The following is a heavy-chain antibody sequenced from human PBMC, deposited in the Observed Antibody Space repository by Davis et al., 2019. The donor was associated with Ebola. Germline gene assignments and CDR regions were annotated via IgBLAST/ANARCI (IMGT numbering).Heavy chain of an antibody. J-gene: IGHJ4*02. D-gene: IGHD2-2*01. CDR1: GYTLTSYD. CDR2: MNPNSGNT. CDR3: ARAVRYPVVVTRSSRKYYFDY. V-gene: IGHV1-8*01. Sequence: AASVKVSCKASGYTLTSYDINWVRQATGQGLEWMGWMNPNSGNTGYAQNFQGRVTMTRNTSISTAYMELSSLRSEDTAVYYCARAVRYPVVVTRSSRKYYFDYWGQGTRVTVSS.